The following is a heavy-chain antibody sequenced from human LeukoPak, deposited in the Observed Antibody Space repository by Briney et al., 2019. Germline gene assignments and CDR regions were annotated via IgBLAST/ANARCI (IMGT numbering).Heavy chain of an antibody. CDR1: GSSFTSYW. D-gene: IGHD2-15*01. V-gene: IGHV5-51*01. CDR2: IYPGDSDT. J-gene: IGHJ6*02. CDR3: ASGVYCSGGSCSRDWYYGMDV. Sequence: GESLKISCKGSGSSFTSYWIGWVRQMPGKGLEWMGIIYPGDSDTRYSPSFQGQVTISADKSISTAYLQWSSLKASDTAMYYCASGVYCSGGSCSRDWYYGMDVWGQGTTVTVSS.